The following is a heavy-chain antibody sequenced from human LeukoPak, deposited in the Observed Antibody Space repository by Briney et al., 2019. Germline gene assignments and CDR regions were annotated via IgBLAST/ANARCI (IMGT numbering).Heavy chain of an antibody. Sequence: ASVKVSCKASGYTFTSYYMHWVRQAPGQGLEWMGIINPSGGSTSYAQKFQGRVTMTRDMSTSTVYMELSSLRSEDTAVYYCAKDRDDYYDSSGYYYWGQGTLVTVSS. CDR3: AKDRDDYYDSSGYYY. J-gene: IGHJ4*02. D-gene: IGHD3-22*01. CDR2: INPSGGST. V-gene: IGHV1-46*01. CDR1: GYTFTSYY.